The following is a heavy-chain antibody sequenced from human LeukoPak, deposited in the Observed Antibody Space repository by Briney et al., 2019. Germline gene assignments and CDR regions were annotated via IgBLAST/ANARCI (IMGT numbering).Heavy chain of an antibody. Sequence: PSETLSLTCAVYGGSFSGYYWTWLRHPPGKGLEWIGNIYYSESTYYNPSLKSRVTISVDTSKNQFSLKLSSVTAADTAVYYCAKQRRDGYNYFDYWGQGTLVTVSS. CDR1: GGSFSGYY. V-gene: IGHV4-34*01. J-gene: IGHJ4*02. CDR2: IYYSEST. CDR3: AKQRRDGYNYFDY. D-gene: IGHD5-24*01.